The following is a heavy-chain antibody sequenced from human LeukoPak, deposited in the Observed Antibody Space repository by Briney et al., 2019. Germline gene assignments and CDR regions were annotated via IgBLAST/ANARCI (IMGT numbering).Heavy chain of an antibody. CDR3: ATRHCSSTACYDY. CDR1: GFTFSNYA. D-gene: IGHD2-2*01. Sequence: GGSLRLSCAASGFTFSNYAMSWVRQAPGKGLEWVSIIYSDGNTFYADSVKGRFFISRDSFKNTLFLQVNSLRAEDTAVYYCATRHCSSTACYDYWGQGTLVTVSS. V-gene: IGHV3-23*01. J-gene: IGHJ4*02. CDR2: IYSDGNT.